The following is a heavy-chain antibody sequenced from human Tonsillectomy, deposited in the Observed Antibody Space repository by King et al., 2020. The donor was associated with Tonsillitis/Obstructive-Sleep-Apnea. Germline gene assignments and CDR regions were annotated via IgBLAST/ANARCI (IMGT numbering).Heavy chain of an antibody. J-gene: IGHJ2*01. V-gene: IGHV4-61*01. D-gene: IGHD4-17*01. Sequence: VQLQESGPGLVKPSETLSLTCTVSGGSVSSGSYYWSWIRQPPGKGLEWIGYIYYSGSTNYNPSLKSRVTISVDTSKNQFSLKLSSVTAADTAVYYRARVNQEDYGDYGWYFDLWGRGTLVTVSS. CDR1: GGSVSSGSYY. CDR2: IYYSGST. CDR3: ARVNQEDYGDYGWYFDL.